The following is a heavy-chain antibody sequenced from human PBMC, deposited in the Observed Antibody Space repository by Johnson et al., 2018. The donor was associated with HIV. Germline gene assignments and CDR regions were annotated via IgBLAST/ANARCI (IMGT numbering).Heavy chain of an antibody. D-gene: IGHD3-10*01. CDR1: GFTFSSYG. CDR3: SKLVHYNNVDI. CDR2: IRYDGSNK. J-gene: IGHJ3*02. V-gene: IGHV3-30*02. Sequence: QVQLVESGGGVVQPGGSRRLSCAASGFTFSSYGMHWVRQAPGQGLEWVAFIRYDGSNKDYADSVKGRFTISRDNSRNTLYLQMNSLRAEDTAMYYCSKLVHYNNVDIWGQGTMVTVSS.